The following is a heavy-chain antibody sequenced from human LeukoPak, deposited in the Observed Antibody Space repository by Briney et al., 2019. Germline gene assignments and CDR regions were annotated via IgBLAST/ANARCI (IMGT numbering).Heavy chain of an antibody. V-gene: IGHV4-31*03. CDR3: ARQPPPLYYFDY. CDR2: IYYSGST. CDR1: GGSISSGGYY. Sequence: SQTLSLTCTVSGGSISSGGYYWSWIRQHPGKGLEWIGYIYYSGSTYYNPSLKSRVTISVDTSKNQFSLKLSSVTAADTAVYYCARQPPPLYYFDYWGQGTLVTVSS. D-gene: IGHD1-14*01. J-gene: IGHJ4*02.